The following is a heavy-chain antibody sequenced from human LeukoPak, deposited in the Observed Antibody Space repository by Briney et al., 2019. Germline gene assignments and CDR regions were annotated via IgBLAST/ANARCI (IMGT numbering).Heavy chain of an antibody. D-gene: IGHD6-19*01. CDR3: ARVSSGHRMWYFDL. CDR2: IKQDGSEI. V-gene: IGHV3-7*05. CDR1: GFSFDTYW. J-gene: IGHJ2*01. Sequence: GGSLRLPCAASGFSFDTYWMTWVRQAPGKGLAWVANIKQDGSEIYSVDSVKGRFTISRDNAKNSLYLQMNSLRVDDTAVYYCARVSSGHRMWYFDLWGRGTLVTVSS.